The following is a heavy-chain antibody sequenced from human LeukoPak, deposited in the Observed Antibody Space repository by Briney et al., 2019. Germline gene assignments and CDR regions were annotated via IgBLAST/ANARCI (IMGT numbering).Heavy chain of an antibody. CDR3: AREGMAGTPTNWFDP. V-gene: IGHV4-61*02. CDR1: GGPISSGSYY. J-gene: IGHJ5*02. D-gene: IGHD1-7*01. CDR2: IYTSGST. Sequence: SETLSLTCTVSGGPISSGSYYWRWIRQPAGKGLEWIGRIYTSGSTNYNPSLKSRVTISVDTSKNQFSLKLSSVTAADTAVYYCAREGMAGTPTNWFDPWGQGTLVTVSS.